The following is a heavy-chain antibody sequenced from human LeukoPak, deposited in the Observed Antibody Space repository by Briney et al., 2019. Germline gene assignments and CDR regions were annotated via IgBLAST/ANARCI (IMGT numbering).Heavy chain of an antibody. Sequence: ASVKVSCKASGYSFTTYGIHWVRQAPGQGLEWMARISVYNGYAYSAQNFQGRVTLTTDTPTTTAYMELRSLTSADTAVYFCARGRTMTTVTTADFWGQGTRVTVSS. V-gene: IGHV1-18*01. CDR1: GYSFTTYG. CDR2: ISVYNGYA. CDR3: ARGRTMTTVTTADF. D-gene: IGHD4-17*01. J-gene: IGHJ4*02.